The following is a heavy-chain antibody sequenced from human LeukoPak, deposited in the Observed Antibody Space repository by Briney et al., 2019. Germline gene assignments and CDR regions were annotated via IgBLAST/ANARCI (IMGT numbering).Heavy chain of an antibody. J-gene: IGHJ4*02. CDR1: GFTFSNYG. Sequence: PGGSLRLSCTASGFTFSNYGMSWVRQAPGKGLDWVSAISGSGTITYYADSVKGRFTISRDNSMNTLYLQMNSLRADDTAVYYCAKNLTVAGTLFDYWGQGTLVTVSS. CDR3: AKNLTVAGTLFDY. D-gene: IGHD6-19*01. CDR2: ISGSGTIT. V-gene: IGHV3-23*01.